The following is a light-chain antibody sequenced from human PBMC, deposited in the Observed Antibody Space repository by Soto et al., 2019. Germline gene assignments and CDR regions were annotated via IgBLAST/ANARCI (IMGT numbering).Light chain of an antibody. V-gene: IGLV2-14*01. CDR1: SSDVGGYNY. CDR2: EVS. CDR3: SSYTSSSTLV. Sequence: QSALTQPASVSGSTGKSITISCTGTSSDVGGYNYVSWYQQHPGKAPKLMIYEVSNRPSGVSNRFSGSKSGNTASLTISGLQAEDEADYYCSSYTSSSTLVFGGGTKLTVL. J-gene: IGLJ3*02.